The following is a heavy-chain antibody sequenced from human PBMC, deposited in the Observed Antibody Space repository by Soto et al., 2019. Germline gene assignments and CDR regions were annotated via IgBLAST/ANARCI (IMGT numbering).Heavy chain of an antibody. V-gene: IGHV3-15*07. CDR3: TTDLRDSWYFDL. J-gene: IGHJ2*01. CDR1: GFTFNNAW. CDR2: IKSKTDGGTT. Sequence: EVQLVESGGGLVKPGGSLRLSCAASGFTFNNAWMNWVRQAPGKGLEWVGRIKSKTDGGTTDYAAPVKGRFTISRYDSKNPLYLRMNSLKTEDTAVYSCTTDLRDSWYFDLWGRGTLVTVSS.